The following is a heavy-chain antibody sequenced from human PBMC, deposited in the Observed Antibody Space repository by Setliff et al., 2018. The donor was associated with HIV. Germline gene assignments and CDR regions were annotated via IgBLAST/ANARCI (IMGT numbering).Heavy chain of an antibody. Sequence: GESLRLSCAASGFTFSSYSMNWVRQTPGKGLEWISYISSSSNTIYYADSVKGRFTISRDNAKNSLYLQMNSLRAEDTAMYYCARALYRVKQQLVPHFFDYWGQGTLVTVSS. V-gene: IGHV3-48*01. D-gene: IGHD6-13*01. J-gene: IGHJ4*02. CDR3: ARALYRVKQQLVPHFFDY. CDR1: GFTFSSYS. CDR2: ISSSSNTI.